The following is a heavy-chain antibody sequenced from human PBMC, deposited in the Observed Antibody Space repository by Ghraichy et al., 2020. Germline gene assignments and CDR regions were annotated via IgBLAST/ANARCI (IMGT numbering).Heavy chain of an antibody. D-gene: IGHD5-12*01. J-gene: IGHJ4*02. V-gene: IGHV3-66*01. CDR2: IYTGGST. Sequence: GGSLRLSCAVSGVTVSSKFMSWVRQAPGKGLEWVSVIYTGGSTHYADSVKGRFTISRDNSKNMLYLQMESLRAEDTAVYYCGRGSAVATAPEYWGRGTLVTVSS. CDR1: GVTVSSKF. CDR3: GRGSAVATAPEY.